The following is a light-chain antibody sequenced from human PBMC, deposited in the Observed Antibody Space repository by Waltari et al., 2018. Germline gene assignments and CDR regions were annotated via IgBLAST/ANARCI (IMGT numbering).Light chain of an antibody. CDR2: EVS. V-gene: IGLV2-23*02. CDR1: NSDVGSYNL. Sequence: QSALTQPASVSGSPGQSITISCPGTNSDVGSYNLVTWYQQYPGKAPKLMIYEVSKRPSGVSNRFSGSKSGNTASLTISGLQAEDEADYYCCSYASSGTGVFGGGTKVTVL. J-gene: IGLJ2*01. CDR3: CSYASSGTGV.